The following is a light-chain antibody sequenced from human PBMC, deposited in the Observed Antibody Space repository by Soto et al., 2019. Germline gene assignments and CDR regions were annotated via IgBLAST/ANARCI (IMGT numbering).Light chain of an antibody. Sequence: EIVMTQSPATLSVSPGERATLSCRASQSVGSDLAWYQQRPGQAPRLVIFGASTRATGIPARFSGSGSGTEFTITISRLQSEDLAVYYCQQDNNWPPYTFGQGTKLEIK. CDR2: GAS. CDR1: QSVGSD. CDR3: QQDNNWPPYT. V-gene: IGKV3-15*01. J-gene: IGKJ2*01.